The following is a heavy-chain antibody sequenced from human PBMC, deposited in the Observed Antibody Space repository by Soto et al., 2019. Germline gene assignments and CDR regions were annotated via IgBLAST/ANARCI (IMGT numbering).Heavy chain of an antibody. CDR1: GYTFTGYY. D-gene: IGHD2-2*01. Sequence: PSVKVSCKASGYTFTGYYMHWVRQAPGQGLEWMGWINPNSGGTNYAQKFQGWVTMTRDTSISTAYMELSRLRSDDTAVYYCARVQLADIVVVPAAMPDYYYMDVWGKGTTVTVSS. J-gene: IGHJ6*03. CDR2: INPNSGGT. V-gene: IGHV1-2*04. CDR3: ARVQLADIVVVPAAMPDYYYMDV.